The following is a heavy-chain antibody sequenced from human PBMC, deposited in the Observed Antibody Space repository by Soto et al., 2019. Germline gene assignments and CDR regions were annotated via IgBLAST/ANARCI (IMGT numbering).Heavy chain of an antibody. V-gene: IGHV3-48*01. CDR3: ARDQYYGSGNT. D-gene: IGHD3-10*01. J-gene: IGHJ5*02. CDR1: GFTFSSYS. CDR2: ISSSSSTI. Sequence: EVQLVESGGGLVHPGGSLRLSCAASGFTFSSYSMNWVRQAPGKGLEWVSYISSSSSTIYYADSVKGRFTISRDNAKNSLYLQMNSLRAEDTAVYYCARDQYYGSGNTWGQGTLVTVSS.